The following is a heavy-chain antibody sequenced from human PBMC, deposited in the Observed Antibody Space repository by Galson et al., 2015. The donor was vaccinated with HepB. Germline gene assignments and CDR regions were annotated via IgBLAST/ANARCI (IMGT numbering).Heavy chain of an antibody. D-gene: IGHD3-22*01. Sequence: SVKVSCKASGYTFTGYYMHWVRQAPGQGLEWMGRINPNSGGTNYAQKFQGRVTMTRDTSISTAYMELSRLRSDDTAVYYCARAGGDSRSITGYYGMDVWGQGTTVTVSS. CDR2: INPNSGGT. CDR1: GYTFTGYY. J-gene: IGHJ6*02. CDR3: ARAGGDSRSITGYYGMDV. V-gene: IGHV1-2*06.